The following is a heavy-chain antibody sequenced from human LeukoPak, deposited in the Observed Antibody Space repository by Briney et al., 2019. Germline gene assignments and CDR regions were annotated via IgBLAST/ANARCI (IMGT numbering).Heavy chain of an antibody. CDR2: ISSSSSTI. J-gene: IGHJ4*02. V-gene: IGHV3-48*01. CDR3: ARDAYSGSYYPFDY. D-gene: IGHD1-26*01. Sequence: GGSLRLSCAASGFTFSSYSMNWVRQAPGKGLEWVSYISSSSSTIYYADSVKGRFTISRDNAKNSLYLQMNSLRAEDTAVYYCARDAYSGSYYPFDYWGQGTLVTVSS. CDR1: GFTFSSYS.